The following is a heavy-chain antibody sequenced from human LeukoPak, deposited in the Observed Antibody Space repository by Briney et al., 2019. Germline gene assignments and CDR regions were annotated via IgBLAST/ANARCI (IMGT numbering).Heavy chain of an antibody. J-gene: IGHJ6*02. CDR3: ARGRAGIAAAFMDV. CDR1: GFTFSSYA. Sequence: GGSLRLSCAASGFTFSSYAMSWVRQAPGKGLEWVAVIWYDGSNKYYADSVKGRFTISRDNSKNTLYLQMNSLRAEDTAVYYCARGRAGIAAAFMDVWGQGTTVTVSS. D-gene: IGHD6-13*01. CDR2: IWYDGSNK. V-gene: IGHV3-33*08.